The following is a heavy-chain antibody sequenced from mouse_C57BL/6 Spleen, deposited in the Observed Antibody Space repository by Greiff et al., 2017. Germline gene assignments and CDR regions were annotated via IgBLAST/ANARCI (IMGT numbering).Heavy chain of an antibody. D-gene: IGHD2-4*01. CDR3: ARRYDYDVPFDY. CDR1: GYTFTSYW. CDR2: IDPSDSYT. V-gene: IGHV1-69*01. J-gene: IGHJ2*01. Sequence: VQLQQPGAELVMPGASVKLSCKASGYTFTSYWMHWVKQRPGQGLEWIGEIDPSDSYTNYNQKFKGKSTLTVDKSSSTAYMQLSSLTSEDSAVYYCARRYDYDVPFDYWGQGTTLTVSS.